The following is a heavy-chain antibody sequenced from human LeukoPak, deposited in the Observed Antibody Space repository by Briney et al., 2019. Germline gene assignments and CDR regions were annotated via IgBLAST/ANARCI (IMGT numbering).Heavy chain of an antibody. CDR2: ISYSGSI. V-gene: IGHV4-39*01. D-gene: IGHD4/OR15-4a*01. CDR1: GGSISISTYF. CDR3: ARPPRAGATDY. J-gene: IGHJ4*02. Sequence: PSETLSLTCTVSGGSISISTYFWAWIRQPPGKGLEWIGSISYSGSIYYNPSLKSRVTISLDTSKNQFSLRLNSVTAADSAVYYCARPPRAGATDYWGQGALVTVSS.